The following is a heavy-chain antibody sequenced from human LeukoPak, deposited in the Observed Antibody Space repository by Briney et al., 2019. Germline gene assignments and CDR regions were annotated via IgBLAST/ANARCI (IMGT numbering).Heavy chain of an antibody. J-gene: IGHJ6*02. CDR3: AKDLITMVRGSAMDV. CDR2: IIYDGYYK. CDR1: GFSFNNYG. D-gene: IGHD3-10*01. V-gene: IGHV3-30*18. Sequence: QPGRSLRLSCAASGFSFNNYGMHWVRQAPGKGLEWVALIIYDGYYKYYADSVKGRFTISRDDSKNTLYLQVNSLRAEDTAVYYCAKDLITMVRGSAMDVWGQGTTVTVSS.